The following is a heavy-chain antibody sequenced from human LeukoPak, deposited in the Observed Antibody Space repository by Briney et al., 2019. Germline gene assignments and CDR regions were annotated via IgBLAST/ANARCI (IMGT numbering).Heavy chain of an antibody. Sequence: GGSLRLSCAASGFSFSSYVMHWVRQAPGKGLEWVAVISYDGSNKYYADSVKGRFTISRDNSKNTLYLQMNSLRAEDTAVYYCARGGYFDSSGYRIDHWGQGTLVTVSS. J-gene: IGHJ4*02. CDR1: GFSFSSYV. V-gene: IGHV3-30-3*01. D-gene: IGHD3-22*01. CDR3: ARGGYFDSSGYRIDH. CDR2: ISYDGSNK.